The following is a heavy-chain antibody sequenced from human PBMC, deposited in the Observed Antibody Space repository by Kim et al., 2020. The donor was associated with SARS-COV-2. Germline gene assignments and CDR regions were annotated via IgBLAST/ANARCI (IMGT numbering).Heavy chain of an antibody. CDR1: GGTFSSYT. D-gene: IGHD6-13*01. CDR2: IIPILGIA. V-gene: IGHV1-69*04. Sequence: SVKVSCKASGGTFSSYTISWVRQAPGQGLEWMGRIIPILGIANYAQKFQGRVTITADKSTSTAYMELSSLRSEDTAVYYCARDPPSTVSRIATNPTSDYWGQGTLVTVSS. CDR3: ARDPPSTVSRIATNPTSDY. J-gene: IGHJ4*02.